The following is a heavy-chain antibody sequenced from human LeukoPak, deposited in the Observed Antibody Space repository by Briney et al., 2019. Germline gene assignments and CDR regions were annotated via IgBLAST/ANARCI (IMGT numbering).Heavy chain of an antibody. V-gene: IGHV3-30*18. CDR3: AKPYCSSTSCYNAFDI. Sequence: SGGSLRLSRAASGFTFSSYGMHWVRQAPGKGLEWVAVISYDGSNKYYADSVKGRFTISRDNSKNTLYLQMNSLRAEDTAVYYCAKPYCSSTSCYNAFDIWGQGTMVTVSS. CDR2: ISYDGSNK. D-gene: IGHD2-2*02. J-gene: IGHJ3*02. CDR1: GFTFSSYG.